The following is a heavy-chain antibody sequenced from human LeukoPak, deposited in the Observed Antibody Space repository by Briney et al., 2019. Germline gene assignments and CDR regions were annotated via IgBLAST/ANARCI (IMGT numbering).Heavy chain of an antibody. V-gene: IGHV1-69*13. Sequence: GASVNVSCKASGGTFSSYAISWVRQAPGQGLEWMGGIIPIFGTANYAQKFQGRVTITADESTSTAYMELSSLRSEDTAVYYCARGYCSSTSCPTRVYYGMDVWGQGTTVTVSS. CDR1: GGTFSSYA. CDR2: IIPIFGTA. J-gene: IGHJ6*02. D-gene: IGHD2-2*01. CDR3: ARGYCSSTSCPTRVYYGMDV.